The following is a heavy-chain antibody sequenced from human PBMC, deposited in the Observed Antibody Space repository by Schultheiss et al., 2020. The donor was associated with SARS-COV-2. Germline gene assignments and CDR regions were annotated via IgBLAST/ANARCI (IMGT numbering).Heavy chain of an antibody. D-gene: IGHD2-21*02. Sequence: SETLSLTCAVSGGSISSYYWSWIRQPPGKGLEWIGYIYYSGSTNYNPSLKSRVTISVDTSKNQFSLKLSSVTAADTAVYYCARGCGGDCYSPSPLGLSYWGQGTLVTVSS. J-gene: IGHJ4*02. CDR3: ARGCGGDCYSPSPLGLSY. V-gene: IGHV4-59*01. CDR1: GGSISSYY. CDR2: IYYSGST.